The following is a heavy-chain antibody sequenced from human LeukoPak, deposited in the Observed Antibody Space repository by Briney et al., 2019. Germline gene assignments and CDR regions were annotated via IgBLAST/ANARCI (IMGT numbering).Heavy chain of an antibody. CDR3: ATGWYNLDF. Sequence: SETLSLTCTVSGGSISTSSYYRGWIRQPPGKGLEWIGEIDDSGSTNSNPSLKSRLTISIDTSKNQFSLKLSSVTAADTAVYYCATGWYNLDFWGQGALVTVSS. J-gene: IGHJ4*02. CDR2: IDDSGST. V-gene: IGHV4-39*07. D-gene: IGHD6-19*01. CDR1: GGSISTSSYY.